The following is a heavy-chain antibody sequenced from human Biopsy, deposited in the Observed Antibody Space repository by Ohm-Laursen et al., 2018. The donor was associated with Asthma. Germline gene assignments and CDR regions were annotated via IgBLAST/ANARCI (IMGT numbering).Heavy chain of an antibody. CDR1: GFTFDDYA. J-gene: IGHJ4*02. CDR3: ARDGTDMNEAMPKDY. D-gene: IGHD2-2*01. V-gene: IGHV3-9*01. CDR2: ISWNSGSI. Sequence: RSLRLSCAASGFTFDDYAMHWVRQAPGKGLEWVSGISWNSGSIGYADSVKGQFTISRDNAKNSLYLQMNSLRAEDTAVYYCARDGTDMNEAMPKDYWGQGTLVTVSS.